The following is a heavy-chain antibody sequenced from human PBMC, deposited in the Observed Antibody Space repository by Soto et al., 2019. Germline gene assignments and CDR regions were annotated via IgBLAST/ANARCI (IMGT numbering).Heavy chain of an antibody. J-gene: IGHJ6*02. V-gene: IGHV4-59*11. CDR1: GGSISPHY. CDR3: ARGYGSNRMMGV. Sequence: QVQLQESGPRLVKPSETLSLTCSVSGGSISPHYWTWFRQPPGKGLEWIGYVYYSGSTNYTPSLKSRVTISVDTSKNQFSLKLSSVTAADTAVYYCARGYGSNRMMGVWGQGTTVTVSS. D-gene: IGHD4-17*01. CDR2: VYYSGST.